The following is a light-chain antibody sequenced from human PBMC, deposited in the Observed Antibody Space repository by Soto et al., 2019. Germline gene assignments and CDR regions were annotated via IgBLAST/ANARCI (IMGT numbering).Light chain of an antibody. V-gene: IGKV1-5*01. CDR1: QGISGW. CDR3: KQYDSFPVWT. CDR2: DAS. J-gene: IGKJ1*01. Sequence: EIEVAQSPSTLSASVGDRVTITCRASQGISGWLAWYQQKAGKAPRLLIFDASSLMSGVPSRFSGSGYGTEFTLTINRLQPDDSATYYCKQYDSFPVWTFAEGAK.